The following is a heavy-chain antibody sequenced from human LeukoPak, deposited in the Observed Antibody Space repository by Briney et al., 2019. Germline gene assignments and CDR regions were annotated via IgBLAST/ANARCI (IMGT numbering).Heavy chain of an antibody. CDR3: ARARDTMVWGVQVGYYSLDV. V-gene: IGHV3-11*01. J-gene: IGHJ6*03. Sequence: PGGSLRLSCAAAGFTFSDYYMSWNRQAPGKGLEWVSYISSSGSTIYYADSVRGRFTISRDNAKNSLYLQMNSLRAEDTAVYYCARARDTMVWGVQVGYYSLDVWGKGTTVTVSS. CDR2: ISSSGSTI. CDR1: GFTFSDYY. D-gene: IGHD3-10*01.